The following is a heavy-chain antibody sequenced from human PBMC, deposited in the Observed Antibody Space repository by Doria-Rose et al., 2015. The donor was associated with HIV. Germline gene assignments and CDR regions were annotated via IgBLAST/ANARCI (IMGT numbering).Heavy chain of an antibody. CDR1: GVSLSSPGMG. Sequence: SGPVLAKPTETLTLTCTVSGVSLSSPGMGVSWIRQPPGKALEWLANIFSDDERSYNPSLKSRLTIARGTSKSQVVLTMTDMDPVDTATYYCARIKSSRWYHKYYFDFWGQGTLVIVS. D-gene: IGHD6-13*01. J-gene: IGHJ4*02. CDR2: IFSDDER. V-gene: IGHV2-26*01. CDR3: ARIKSSRWYHKYYFDF.